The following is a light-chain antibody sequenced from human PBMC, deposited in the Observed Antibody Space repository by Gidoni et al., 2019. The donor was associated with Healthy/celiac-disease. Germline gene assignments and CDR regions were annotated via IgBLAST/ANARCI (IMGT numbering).Light chain of an antibody. J-gene: IGKJ1*01. CDR2: DAS. CDR3: LQDYSYPWT. CDR1: QGIRND. V-gene: IGKV1-6*01. Sequence: IQITQSPSPLSASVGDRVTITCRASQGIRNDLGWYQQKPGKAPKLLIYDASSLQSGVPSRFSGSGSGTDFTLTISSLQPDDFATYYCLQDYSYPWTFGQGTKVEIK.